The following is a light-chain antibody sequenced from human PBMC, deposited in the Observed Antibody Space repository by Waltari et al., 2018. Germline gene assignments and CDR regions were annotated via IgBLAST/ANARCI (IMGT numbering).Light chain of an antibody. CDR2: GAS. Sequence: IVLTQSPATLPLSPGERATLSCRASQSVFTSLAWYQQKPGQAPRLLLYGASSRATGIPARFSGSGSGTDFTLAISSLEPEDFAVYYCQQRSHWPPEYTFGQGTKLEIK. CDR1: QSVFTS. V-gene: IGKV3-11*01. J-gene: IGKJ2*01. CDR3: QQRSHWPPEYT.